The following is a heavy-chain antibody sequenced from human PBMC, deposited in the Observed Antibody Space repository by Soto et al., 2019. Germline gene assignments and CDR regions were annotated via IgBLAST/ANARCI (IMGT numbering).Heavy chain of an antibody. CDR2: IYHSGST. CDR3: AAGGGLPRYY. Sequence: PSETLSLTCTVSRVSISDYFWSWIRQPPGKGLEWIGYIYHSGSTYYNPSLKSRVTISVDRSKNQFSLKLSSVTAADTAVYYCAAGGGLPRYYWGQGTLVTVPQ. V-gene: IGHV4-59*04. D-gene: IGHD5-12*01. CDR1: RVSISDYF. J-gene: IGHJ4*02.